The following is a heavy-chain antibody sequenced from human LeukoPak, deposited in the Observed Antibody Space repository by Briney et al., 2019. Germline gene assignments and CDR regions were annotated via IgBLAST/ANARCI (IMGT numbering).Heavy chain of an antibody. CDR1: GYTFSSYT. J-gene: IGHJ4*02. D-gene: IGHD1-26*01. Sequence: ASVKVSCKASGYTFSSYTMNWVRQAPGQGLEWMGWINTNTGNPTYAQVYTGRFVFSLDTSVSTTYLQISRLKAEDTAVYYCASGPSYSGSNEYFDSWGQGTLVTVSS. CDR2: INTNTGNP. V-gene: IGHV7-4-1*02. CDR3: ASGPSYSGSNEYFDS.